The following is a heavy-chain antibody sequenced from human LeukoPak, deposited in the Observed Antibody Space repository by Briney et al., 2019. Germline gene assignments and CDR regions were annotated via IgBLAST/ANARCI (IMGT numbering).Heavy chain of an antibody. CDR2: IKQDGSEK. Sequence: PGGSLRLSCAASGFTFSSYWMSWVRQAPGKGLEWVANIKQDGSEKYYVDPVKGRFTISRDNAKNSLYLQMNSLRAEDTAVYYCASYSSSWTRHFDYWGQGTLVTVSS. CDR1: GFTFSSYW. V-gene: IGHV3-7*01. D-gene: IGHD6-13*01. J-gene: IGHJ4*02. CDR3: ASYSSSWTRHFDY.